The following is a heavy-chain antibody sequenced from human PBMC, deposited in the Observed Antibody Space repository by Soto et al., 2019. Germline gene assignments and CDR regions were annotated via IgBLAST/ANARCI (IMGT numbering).Heavy chain of an antibody. V-gene: IGHV3-15*01. CDR2: IKNKRTT. CDR1: GLPFSKAW. Sequence: EVHLVESGGGLVKPGGSLRLSCAASGLPFSKAWMSWVRQAPGKGLEWVGRIKNKRTTDYAAPVRDRFTISRDDSQNMVYLQMASLKTEDTAVYYCTTDEADNGNDGDFDYWGQGTLVTVSS. CDR3: TTDEADNGNDGDFDY. D-gene: IGHD1-1*01. J-gene: IGHJ4*02.